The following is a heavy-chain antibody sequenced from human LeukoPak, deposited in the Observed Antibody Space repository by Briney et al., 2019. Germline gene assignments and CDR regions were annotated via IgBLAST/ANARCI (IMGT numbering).Heavy chain of an antibody. J-gene: IGHJ4*02. D-gene: IGHD1-26*01. CDR2: IYSGGNT. Sequence: PGGSLRLSCAASGFTVSSNYMSWVRQAPGKGLEWVSVIYSGGNTYYADSVKGRFTISRDNTKNSLSLQMNSLRAEDTAVYYCARDHDTTPFDFWGQGTLVTVFS. CDR3: ARDHDTTPFDF. V-gene: IGHV3-53*01. CDR1: GFTVSSNY.